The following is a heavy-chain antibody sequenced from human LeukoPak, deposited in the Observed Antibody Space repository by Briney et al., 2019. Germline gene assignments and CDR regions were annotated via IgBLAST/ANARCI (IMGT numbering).Heavy chain of an antibody. J-gene: IGHJ4*02. D-gene: IGHD3-22*01. CDR1: GGTFSSYA. Sequence: SVKVSCKASGGTFSSYAISWVRQAPGQGLEWMGGIIPIFGTANYAQKFQGRVTITADESTSTAYMELSSLRSEDTAVYYCARGGYYYDSSGHVDYWGQGTLVTVSS. CDR2: IIPIFGTA. V-gene: IGHV1-69*13. CDR3: ARGGYYYDSSGHVDY.